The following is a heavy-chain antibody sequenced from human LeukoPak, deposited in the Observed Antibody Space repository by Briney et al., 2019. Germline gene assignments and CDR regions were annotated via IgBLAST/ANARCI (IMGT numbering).Heavy chain of an antibody. CDR1: GFTVSSYS. CDR3: AREGYSNYFGY. J-gene: IGHJ4*02. CDR2: ISSSSTYI. Sequence: GGSLRLSCAASGFTVSSYSMSWVRQAPGKGLEWVSSISSSSTYIYYADSVKGRFTISRDNAKNSLYLQMNSLRAEDTAVYYCAREGYSNYFGYWGQGTLVTVSS. V-gene: IGHV3-21*01. D-gene: IGHD4-11*01.